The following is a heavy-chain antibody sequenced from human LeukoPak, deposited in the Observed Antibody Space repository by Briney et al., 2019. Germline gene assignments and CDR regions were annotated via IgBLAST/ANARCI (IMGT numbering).Heavy chain of an antibody. CDR1: GYSFANSW. Sequence: PGESLKISCKGSGYSFANSWVAWVRQMPGKSLEWMGIIYPGDSDARYSPSFQGQVTISADKSISTAYLQWSSLKASDTAMYYCARHTGNYGDYAFDYWGQGTLVTVSS. J-gene: IGHJ4*02. V-gene: IGHV5-51*01. CDR3: ARHTGNYGDYAFDY. D-gene: IGHD4-17*01. CDR2: IYPGDSDA.